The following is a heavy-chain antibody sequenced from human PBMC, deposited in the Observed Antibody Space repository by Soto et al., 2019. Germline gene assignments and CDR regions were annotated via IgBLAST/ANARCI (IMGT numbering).Heavy chain of an antibody. J-gene: IGHJ4*02. Sequence: PSETLSLTCAVSGGSISSGDYTWSWIRQPPGKGLEFIGYIYYTGSTNYNPSFKSRVTISVDTPKNQFSLKLSSVTAADTAVYYCARDLGDGYRFDYWGQGTLVTVSS. V-gene: IGHV4-61*08. CDR1: GGSISSGDYT. CDR2: IYYTGST. D-gene: IGHD5-12*01. CDR3: ARDLGDGYRFDY.